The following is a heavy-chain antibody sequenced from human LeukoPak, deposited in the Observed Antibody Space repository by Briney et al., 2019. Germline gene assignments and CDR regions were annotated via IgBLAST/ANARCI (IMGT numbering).Heavy chain of an antibody. CDR1: GGSFSSGDYY. D-gene: IGHD2-21*02. CDR2: IYYSGST. Sequence: SETLSLTCTVSGGSFSSGDYYWGWIRQPPGQGLEWIGSIYYSGSTYYNPSLKSRVTISVDTSKNQFSLKLSSVTAADTAVYYCTLLSADVVFGGNSKPFDYWGQGTLVTVSS. J-gene: IGHJ4*02. CDR3: TLLSADVVFGGNSKPFDY. V-gene: IGHV4-39*01.